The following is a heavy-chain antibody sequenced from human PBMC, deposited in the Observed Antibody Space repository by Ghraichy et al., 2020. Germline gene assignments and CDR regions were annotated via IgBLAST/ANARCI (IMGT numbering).Heavy chain of an antibody. CDR2: MNPNSGNT. CDR1: GYTFTSYD. Sequence: ASVKVSCKASGYTFTSYDINWVRQATGQGLEWMGWMNPNSGNTGYAQKFQGRVTMTRNTSISTAYMELSSLRSEDTAVYYCYSTPVLRFLEWLHAEYFQHWGQGTLVTVSS. J-gene: IGHJ1*01. D-gene: IGHD3-3*01. V-gene: IGHV1-8*01. CDR3: YSTPVLRFLEWLHAEYFQH.